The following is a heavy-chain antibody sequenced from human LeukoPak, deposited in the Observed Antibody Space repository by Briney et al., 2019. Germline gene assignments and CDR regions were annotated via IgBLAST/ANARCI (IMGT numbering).Heavy chain of an antibody. J-gene: IGHJ6*02. V-gene: IGHV4-4*07. CDR1: GGSINDYY. D-gene: IGHD2-15*01. Sequence: KPSETLSLTCSVSGGSINDYYWSCIRQPAGKGLEWIGRIYSSGSTNYNPSLKSRLTMSVDTPKNQFSLKLSSVTAADTAVYYCAREGVRYCSGGSGSSCYSGFYAMDVWGQGTTVTVSS. CDR3: AREGVRYCSGGSGSSCYSGFYAMDV. CDR2: IYSSGST.